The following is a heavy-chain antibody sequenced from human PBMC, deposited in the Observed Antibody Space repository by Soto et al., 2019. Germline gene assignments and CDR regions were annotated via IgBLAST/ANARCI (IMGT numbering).Heavy chain of an antibody. CDR3: VRGVLS. V-gene: IGHV4-31*03. Sequence: QVQLQESGPGLVKASQTLSLTCNVSGGSISSGGYYWTWIRQHPGKGLEWIGNIHHSGSTLYNPSLKSRVSISVDTSKNQFSLKLSSVTAADTAVYFCVRGVLSWGQGTLVTVSS. D-gene: IGHD3-10*01. CDR1: GGSISSGGYY. J-gene: IGHJ1*01. CDR2: IHHSGST.